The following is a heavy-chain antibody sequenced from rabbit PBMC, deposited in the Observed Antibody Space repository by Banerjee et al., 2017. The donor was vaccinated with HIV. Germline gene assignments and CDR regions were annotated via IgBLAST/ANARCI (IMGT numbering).Heavy chain of an antibody. CDR3: ARDHGYAGAAYSTNL. D-gene: IGHD4-2*01. J-gene: IGHJ4*01. V-gene: IGHV1S43*01. CDR2: IYTSTGST. CDR1: GIDFSSYYY. Sequence: QQQLEESGGGLVKPGGTLTLTCKASGIDFSSYYYMCWARQAPGKGLELIACIYTSTGSTWYASWVNGRFTISKTSSTTVTLQMTSLTAADTATYFCARDHGYAGAAYSTNLWGPGTLVTVS.